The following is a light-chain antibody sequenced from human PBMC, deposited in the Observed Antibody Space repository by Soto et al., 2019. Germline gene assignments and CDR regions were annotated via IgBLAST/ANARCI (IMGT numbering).Light chain of an antibody. CDR2: DAS. CDR3: QQDDSLPLP. J-gene: IGKJ4*01. V-gene: IGKV1-33*01. CDR1: QDIGKR. Sequence: DIQMTQSPSSLSASVGDRVTITCQASQDIGKRLNWYQQKPGKAPKVLIYDASYLETGVPSRFSGRGSGTEFTLTISSLQPEDFATYLCQQDDSLPLPSGGGTTVDIK.